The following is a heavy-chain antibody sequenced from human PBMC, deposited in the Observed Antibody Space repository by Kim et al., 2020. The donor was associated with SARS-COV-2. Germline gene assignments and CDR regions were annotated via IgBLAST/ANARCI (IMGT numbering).Heavy chain of an antibody. CDR2: IYYSGST. J-gene: IGHJ1*01. Sequence: SETLSLTCTVSGGSISSSSYYWGWIRQPPGKGLEWIGSIYYSGSTYYNPSLKSRVTISVDTSKNQFSLKLSSVTAADTAVYYCARYSSSWYPFQHWGQGTLVTVSS. CDR3: ARYSSSWYPFQH. V-gene: IGHV4-39*01. D-gene: IGHD6-13*01. CDR1: GGSISSSSYY.